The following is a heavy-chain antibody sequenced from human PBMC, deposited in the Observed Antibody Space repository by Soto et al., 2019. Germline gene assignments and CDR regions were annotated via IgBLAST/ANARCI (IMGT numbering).Heavy chain of an antibody. V-gene: IGHV1-69*01. D-gene: IGHD6-6*01. CDR3: ARGPRGSYPSNYGLAV. Sequence: QVQLVQSGAEVKKPGSSVKVSCKASGGTFSSYAISWVRQAPGQGLEWMGGIIPIFGTATYAQKFQGRVTITADEATRTAYMELSSLRSEHTAVYYCARGPRGSYPSNYGLAVWGQGTPVTVSS. CDR2: IIPIFGTA. CDR1: GGTFSSYA. J-gene: IGHJ6*02.